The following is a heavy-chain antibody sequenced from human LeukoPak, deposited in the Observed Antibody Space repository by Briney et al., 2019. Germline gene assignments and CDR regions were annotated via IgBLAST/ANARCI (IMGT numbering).Heavy chain of an antibody. J-gene: IGHJ4*02. V-gene: IGHV1-46*01. CDR3: AREKPYSSSLEPDYLDY. D-gene: IGHD6-6*01. CDR1: GYTFTSYY. Sequence: ASVKVSCKASGYTFTSYYMHWVRQAPGQGLEWMGIINPSGGSTSYAQKFQGRVTMTRDMSTSTVYMELSSLRSEDTAVYYCAREKPYSSSLEPDYLDYWGQGTLVTVSS. CDR2: INPSGGST.